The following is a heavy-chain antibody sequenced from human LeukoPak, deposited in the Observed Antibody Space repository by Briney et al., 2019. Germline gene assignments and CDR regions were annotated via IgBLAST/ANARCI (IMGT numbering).Heavy chain of an antibody. V-gene: IGHV1-18*04. D-gene: IGHD3-10*01. CDR3: ARAAPMVRGAIGETNWFDP. Sequence: ASVKVSCKASGYTFTGYYMHWVRQAPGQGLEWMGWISAYNGNTNYAQKLQGRVTMTTDTSTSTAYMELRSLRSDDTAVYYCARAAPMVRGAIGETNWFDPWGQGTLVTVSS. CDR2: ISAYNGNT. J-gene: IGHJ5*02. CDR1: GYTFTGYY.